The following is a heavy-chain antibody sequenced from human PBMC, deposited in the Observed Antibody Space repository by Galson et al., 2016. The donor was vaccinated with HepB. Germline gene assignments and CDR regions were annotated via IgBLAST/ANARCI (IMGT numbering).Heavy chain of an antibody. Sequence: SLRLSCAASGFIFGDYYMSWIRQAPGKGLEWISYIAGGSTTVYHADSVKGRFTISRDNAKNSLYLQTNSLRAEDTAVYYCARDWGPSKPGMDVWGQGTTVTVSS. V-gene: IGHV3-11*04. CDR2: IAGGSTTV. J-gene: IGHJ6*02. D-gene: IGHD3-16*01. CDR3: ARDWGPSKPGMDV. CDR1: GFIFGDYY.